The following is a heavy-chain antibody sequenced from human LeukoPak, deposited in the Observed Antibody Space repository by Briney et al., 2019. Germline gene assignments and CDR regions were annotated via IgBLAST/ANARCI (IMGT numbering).Heavy chain of an antibody. CDR1: GGSFSGYY. CDR3: ARHNGGSYLTWDY. V-gene: IGHV4-34*01. CDR2: INHSGST. Sequence: SETLSLTCAVYGGSFSGYYWSWIRQPPGKGLEWIGEINHSGSTNYNPSLKSRVTISVDTSKNQFSLKLSSVTAADTAVYYCARHNGGSYLTWDYWGQGTLVTVSS. D-gene: IGHD1-26*01. J-gene: IGHJ4*02.